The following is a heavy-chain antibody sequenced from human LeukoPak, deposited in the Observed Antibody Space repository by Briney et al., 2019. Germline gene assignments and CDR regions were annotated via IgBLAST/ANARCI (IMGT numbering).Heavy chain of an antibody. V-gene: IGHV3-9*03. CDR3: AKGGGGSYYYYMDV. CDR1: GFTFDDYA. Sequence: GGSLRLSCAASGFTFDDYAMHWVRQAPGKGLEWVSGISWNSGSIGYADSVKGRFTISRDNAKNSLYLQMNSLRAEDMALYYCAKGGGGSYYYYMDVWGKGTTVTVSS. J-gene: IGHJ6*03. D-gene: IGHD3-10*01. CDR2: ISWNSGSI.